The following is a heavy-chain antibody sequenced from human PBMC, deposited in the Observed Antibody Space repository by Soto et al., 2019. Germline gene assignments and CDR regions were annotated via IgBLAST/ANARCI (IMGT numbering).Heavy chain of an antibody. CDR1: GFSLSPYW. CDR3: ARALGGPDY. V-gene: IGHV3-74*03. D-gene: IGHD3-16*01. J-gene: IGHJ4*02. Sequence: EVHLEESGGGLVQPGGSLRLSCAASGFSLSPYWMHWVRQVPGRGLEWVARLSSDGFGAAYADSVKGRFFISRDIARNTRSLQMNSLRADDTAVYDCARALGGPDYWGGGTSVTVS. CDR2: LSSDGFGA.